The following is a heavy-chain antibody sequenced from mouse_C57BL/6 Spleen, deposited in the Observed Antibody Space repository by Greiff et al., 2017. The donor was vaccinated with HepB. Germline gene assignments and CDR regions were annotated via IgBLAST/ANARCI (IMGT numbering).Heavy chain of an antibody. V-gene: IGHV3-6*01. CDR1: GYSITSGYY. J-gene: IGHJ3*01. CDR3: ARDSYFFFAY. Sequence: EVKLQESGPGLVKPSQSLSLTCSVTGYSITSGYYWNWIRQFPGNKLEWMGYISYDGSNNYNPSLKNRISITRDTSKNQFFLKLNSVTTEDTATYYCARDSYFFFAYWGQGTLVTVSA. D-gene: IGHD1-1*01. CDR2: ISYDGSN.